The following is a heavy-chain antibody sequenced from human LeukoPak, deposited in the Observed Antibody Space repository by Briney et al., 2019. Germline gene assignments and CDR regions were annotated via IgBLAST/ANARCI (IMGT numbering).Heavy chain of an antibody. CDR1: GFTFSSYW. D-gene: IGHD1-26*01. Sequence: GGSLRLSCAASGFTFSSYWMSWIRQAPGKGLEWVSYISSSGSTIYYADSVKGRFTISRDNAKNSLYLQMNSLRAEDTAVYYCARDWVWELLDYWGQGTLVTVSS. J-gene: IGHJ4*02. CDR3: ARDWVWELLDY. V-gene: IGHV3-11*01. CDR2: ISSSGSTI.